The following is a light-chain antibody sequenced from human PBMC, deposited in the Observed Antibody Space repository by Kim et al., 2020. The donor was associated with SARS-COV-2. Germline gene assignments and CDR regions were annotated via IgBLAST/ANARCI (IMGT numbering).Light chain of an antibody. J-gene: IGKJ5*01. CDR3: QQYGRSPTT. V-gene: IGKV3-20*01. Sequence: APGERAISSCRASQSVSSSYLAWYQHKPGQSPRLLIHGASSRATGVPDRFRGGGSGTDFTLTITRLEPEDFAVYYCQQYGRSPTTFGQGTRLEIK. CDR2: GAS. CDR1: QSVSSSY.